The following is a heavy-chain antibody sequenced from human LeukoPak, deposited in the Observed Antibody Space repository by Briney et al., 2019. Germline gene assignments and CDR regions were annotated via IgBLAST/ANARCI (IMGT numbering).Heavy chain of an antibody. CDR1: GGSFSGYY. J-gene: IGHJ5*02. D-gene: IGHD1-26*01. V-gene: IGHV4-34*01. Sequence: SETLSLTCAVYGGSFSGYYWSWIRQPPGKGLEWIGEINHSGSTNYNPSLKSRVTIPVDTSKNQFSLKLSSVTAADTAVYYCARVRGDVGARGLFWFDPWGQETLVTVSS. CDR3: ARVRGDVGARGLFWFDP. CDR2: INHSGST.